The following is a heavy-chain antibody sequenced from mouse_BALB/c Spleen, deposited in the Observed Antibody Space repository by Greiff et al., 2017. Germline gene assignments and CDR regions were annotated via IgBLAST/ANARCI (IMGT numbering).Heavy chain of an antibody. Sequence: DVQLVESGGGLVKPGGSLKLSCAASGFTFSSYTMSWVRQTPEKRLEWVATISSGGSYTYYPDSVKGRFTISRDNAKNTLYLQMSSLKSEDTAMYYCTRDRDYGNYGAWFAYWGQGTLVTVSA. V-gene: IGHV5-6-4*01. J-gene: IGHJ3*01. CDR1: GFTFSSYT. CDR3: TRDRDYGNYGAWFAY. D-gene: IGHD2-1*01. CDR2: ISSGGSYT.